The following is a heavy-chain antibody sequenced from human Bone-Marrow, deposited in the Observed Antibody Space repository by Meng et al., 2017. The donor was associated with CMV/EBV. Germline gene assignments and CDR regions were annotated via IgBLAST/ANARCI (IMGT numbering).Heavy chain of an antibody. CDR1: GFTFSSYW. Sequence: GALKISCAASGFTFSSYWMSWVRQAPGKGLEWVASIKQDGSEKHYVDSVKGRFTISRDNAKNSLYLQMNSLRAEDTAVYYCARGAARFGYWGQGTLVTVSS. V-gene: IGHV3-7*04. CDR3: ARGAARFGY. CDR2: IKQDGSEK. D-gene: IGHD6-6*01. J-gene: IGHJ4*02.